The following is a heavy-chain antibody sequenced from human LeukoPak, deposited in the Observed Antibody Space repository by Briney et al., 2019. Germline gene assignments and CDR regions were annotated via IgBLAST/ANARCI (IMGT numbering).Heavy chain of an antibody. CDR2: IYYSGST. CDR1: GGSISSYY. CDR3: ASTDWNYAR. Sequence: PSETLSLTCTVSGGSISSYYWSWMRQSPGKGLEWIGYIYYSGSTNYNPSPKSRVTISLDTSKNQFSLQLSSVTAADTAVYYFASTDWNYARWGQGSLVTVSS. V-gene: IGHV4-59*08. D-gene: IGHD1-7*01. J-gene: IGHJ4*02.